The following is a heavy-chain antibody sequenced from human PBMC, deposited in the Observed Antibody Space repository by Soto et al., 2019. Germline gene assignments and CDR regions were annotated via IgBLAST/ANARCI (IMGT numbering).Heavy chain of an antibody. V-gene: IGHV3-23*01. Sequence: GGSLRLSCAASGFTFSSYAMSWVRQAPGKGLEWVSAISGSGGSTYYADSVKGRFTISRDNSKNTLYLQMNSVRAEETSVYYHAKDQPWGRDCSGGSCYAFDIWGYGTMVTVSS. J-gene: IGHJ3*02. D-gene: IGHD2-15*01. CDR1: GFTFSSYA. CDR2: ISGSGGST. CDR3: AKDQPWGRDCSGGSCYAFDI.